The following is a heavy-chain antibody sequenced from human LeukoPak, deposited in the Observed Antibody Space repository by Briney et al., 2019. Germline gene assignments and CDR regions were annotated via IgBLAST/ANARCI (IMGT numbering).Heavy chain of an antibody. CDR2: ISSSSSYI. D-gene: IGHD6-13*01. CDR3: AKSFGPVIAAAGTGAD. Sequence: NTGGSLRLSCAASGFTFSSYSMNWVRQAPGKGLEWVSSISSSSSYIYYADSVKGRFTISRDNAKNTLYLQMNSLRAEDTAVYYCAKSFGPVIAAAGTGADWGQGTLVTVSS. V-gene: IGHV3-21*04. CDR1: GFTFSSYS. J-gene: IGHJ4*02.